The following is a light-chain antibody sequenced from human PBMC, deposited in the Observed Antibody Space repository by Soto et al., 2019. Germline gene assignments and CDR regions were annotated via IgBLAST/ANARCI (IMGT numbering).Light chain of an antibody. CDR3: QQSYSTLFWT. CDR2: AAS. J-gene: IGKJ2*01. Sequence: DLQMTQSPSSLSASLGERVTTSCRASQSISSYLNWYQQKPGKAPKLLTYAASSLQSGVPSRFSGSGSGTDFTLTISSLQPEDFATYYCQQSYSTLFWTFGQGTKVDIK. V-gene: IGKV1-39*01. CDR1: QSISSY.